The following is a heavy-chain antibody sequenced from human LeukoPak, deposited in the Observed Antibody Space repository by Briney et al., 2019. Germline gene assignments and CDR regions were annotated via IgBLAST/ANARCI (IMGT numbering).Heavy chain of an antibody. CDR2: VKKDGSEK. CDR3: TRGIVASVIYYYYMDV. J-gene: IGHJ6*03. Sequence: GGSLRLSCAASGFTFSSYAMSWVRQAPGKGLEWVASVKKDGSEKKYVDSVKGRFTISRDNAKNSLYLEMNSLRTEDTAVYYCTRGIVASVIYYYYMDVWGKGTTVTVSS. CDR1: GFTFSSYA. V-gene: IGHV3-7*01. D-gene: IGHD5-12*01.